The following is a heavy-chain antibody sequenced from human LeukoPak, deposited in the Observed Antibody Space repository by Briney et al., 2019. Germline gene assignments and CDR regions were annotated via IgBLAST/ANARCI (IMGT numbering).Heavy chain of an antibody. CDR1: GFSLSTSGVG. J-gene: IGHJ4*02. D-gene: IGHD2/OR15-2a*01. Sequence: SGPTLVKPAQTLTLTCTFSGFSLSTSGVGVGWIRQPPRKALEWLALIYWDGDKRYSPSLKSRLTITGDTSKNQVVLTMTNMDPVDTATYYWAYLLSSVSANRTFDYRGQGILVTVSS. CDR2: IYWDGDK. V-gene: IGHV2-5*02. CDR3: AYLLSSVSANRTFDY.